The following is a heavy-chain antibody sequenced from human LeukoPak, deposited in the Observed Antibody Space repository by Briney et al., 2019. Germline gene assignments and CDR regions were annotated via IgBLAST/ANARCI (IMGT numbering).Heavy chain of an antibody. CDR1: GGSISPYH. CDR2: IYYSGSA. CDR3: ARTNAFDI. V-gene: IGHV4-59*01. Sequence: SETLSLTCTVSGGSISPYHWSWIRQPPGKGLEWIGYIYYSGSANYNPSLKSRVTISVDTSKNQFSLRLSSVTAADTAVYYCARTNAFDIWGQGTMVTVSS. J-gene: IGHJ3*02.